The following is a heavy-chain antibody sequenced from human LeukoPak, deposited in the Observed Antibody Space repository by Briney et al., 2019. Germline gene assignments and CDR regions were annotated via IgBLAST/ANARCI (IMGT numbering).Heavy chain of an antibody. J-gene: IGHJ6*03. CDR3: ASGKWKNGYYMDV. V-gene: IGHV3-48*04. CDR1: GFSFRSYS. Sequence: PGGSLRLSCVASGFSFRSYSTNWVRQAPGKGLEWVSYISSSSGNIIYYADSVKGRFTISRDNAKNSLYLQMNSLRVEDTAVYYCASGKWKNGYYMDVWGKGTTVTVSS. CDR2: ISSSSGNII. D-gene: IGHD1/OR15-1a*01.